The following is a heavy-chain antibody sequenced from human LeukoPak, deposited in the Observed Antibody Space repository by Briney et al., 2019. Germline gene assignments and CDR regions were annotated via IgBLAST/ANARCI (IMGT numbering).Heavy chain of an antibody. CDR3: AWGAYYSDSSGLSGGGFDV. CDR1: GFTFSSYA. Sequence: GGSLRLSCAPSGFTFSSYAMSWVRQAPGMGLEWLSAISGSGGNTYYADSVKGRFTISRDNSQNTLSLQMNSLRAEDTAVYYCAWGAYYSDSSGLSGGGFDVWGQGTMVTVSS. J-gene: IGHJ3*01. V-gene: IGHV3-23*01. D-gene: IGHD3-22*01. CDR2: ISGSGGNT.